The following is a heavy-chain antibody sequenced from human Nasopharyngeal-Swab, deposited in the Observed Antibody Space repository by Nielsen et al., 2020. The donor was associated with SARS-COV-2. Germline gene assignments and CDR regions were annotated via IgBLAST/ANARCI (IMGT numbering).Heavy chain of an antibody. CDR2: IYYSGST. CDR3: ARVENTAMAKDFDY. Sequence: SETLSLTCTVPGGSISSGDYYWSWIRQHPGKGLEWIGYIYYSGSTYYNPSLKSRVTISVDTSKNQFSLKLSSVTAADTAVYYCARVENTAMAKDFDYWGQGTLVTVSS. V-gene: IGHV4-31*03. D-gene: IGHD5-18*01. J-gene: IGHJ4*02. CDR1: GGSISSGDYY.